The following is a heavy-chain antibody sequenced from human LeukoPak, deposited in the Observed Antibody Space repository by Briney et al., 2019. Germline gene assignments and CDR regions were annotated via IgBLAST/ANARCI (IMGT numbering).Heavy chain of an antibody. CDR2: IKQDGSEK. CDR1: GFTFSSYW. CDR3: ARVFWFGESYYFEY. D-gene: IGHD3-10*01. Sequence: GGSLRLSCAASGFTFSSYWMSWVRQAPAKGLEGVANIKQDGSEKDYVDSVKGRFTISRDNAKNSLYVQMNSLRAEDTAVYYCARVFWFGESYYFEYWGQGTLVTVPS. J-gene: IGHJ4*02. V-gene: IGHV3-7*05.